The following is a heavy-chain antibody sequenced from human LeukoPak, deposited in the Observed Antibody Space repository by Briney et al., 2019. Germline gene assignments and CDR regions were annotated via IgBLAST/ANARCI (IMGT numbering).Heavy chain of an antibody. CDR2: LSAYNGNT. V-gene: IGHV1-18*01. CDR3: ARDALLWFGELSNWFDP. D-gene: IGHD3-10*01. CDR1: GYSFTRYG. J-gene: IGHJ5*02. Sequence: ASVKVSCKASGYSFTRYGISWVRQDPGQGLEWNGWLSAYNGNTNYAQKLQGRVTMTTDTSTSTAYMELRSLRSDDTAVYYCARDALLWFGELSNWFDPWGQGTLVTVSS.